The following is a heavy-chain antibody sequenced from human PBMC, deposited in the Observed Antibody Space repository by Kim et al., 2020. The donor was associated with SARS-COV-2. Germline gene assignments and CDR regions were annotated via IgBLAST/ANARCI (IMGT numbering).Heavy chain of an antibody. J-gene: IGHJ4*02. CDR3: AKTSGGYRALNFDY. D-gene: IGHD1-26*01. Sequence: GGSLRLSCAAFGFPFSSYAMSWVRQAPGKGLEWVSAFSGSGTYYADSVKGRFTISRDNSKNTLYLQMNNLRADDTAVYYCAKTSGGYRALNFDYWGQGT. CDR1: GFPFSSYA. V-gene: IGHV3-23*01. CDR2: FSGSGT.